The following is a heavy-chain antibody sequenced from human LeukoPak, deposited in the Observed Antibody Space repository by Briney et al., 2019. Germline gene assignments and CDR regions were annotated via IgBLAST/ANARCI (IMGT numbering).Heavy chain of an antibody. CDR3: ARESAYCGGDCDHH. CDR2: IIDTGDAT. D-gene: IGHD2-21*02. CDR1: GFTFSNFA. J-gene: IGHJ1*01. V-gene: IGHV3-23*01. Sequence: GGSLRLSCAASGFTFSNFAMSWVRQAPGKGLEWVSTIIDTGDATFYADSVRGRFTISRDDSKNMLYLQMNSLRAEDTAVYYCARESAYCGGDCDHHWGQGTLVTVSS.